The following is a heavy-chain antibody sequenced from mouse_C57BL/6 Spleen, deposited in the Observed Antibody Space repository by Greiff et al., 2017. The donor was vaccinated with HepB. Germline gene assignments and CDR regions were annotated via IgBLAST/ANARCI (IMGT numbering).Heavy chain of an antibody. D-gene: IGHD1-1*01. Sequence: VQLKESGPELVKPGASVKMSCKASGYTFTDYNMHWVKQSHGKSLEWIGYINPNNGGTSYNQKFKGKATLTVNKSSSTAYMELRSLTSEDSAVYYCASITTVVATGYYAMDYWGQGTSVTVSS. CDR2: INPNNGGT. CDR3: ASITTVVATGYYAMDY. J-gene: IGHJ4*01. V-gene: IGHV1-22*01. CDR1: GYTFTDYN.